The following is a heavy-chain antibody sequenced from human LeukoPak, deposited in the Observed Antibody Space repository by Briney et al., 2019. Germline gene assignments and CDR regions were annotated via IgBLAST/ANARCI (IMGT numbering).Heavy chain of an antibody. CDR3: ARDPPRGGSCYYGMDV. V-gene: IGHV1-69*04. CDR2: IIPILGIA. J-gene: IGHJ6*02. Sequence: GASVKVSCKASGGTFSSYAISWVRQAPGQGLEWMGRIIPILGIANYAQKFQGRVTITADKSTSTAYMELSSLRSEDTAVYYCARDPPRGGSCYYGMDVWGQGTTVTVSS. D-gene: IGHD1-26*01. CDR1: GGTFSSYA.